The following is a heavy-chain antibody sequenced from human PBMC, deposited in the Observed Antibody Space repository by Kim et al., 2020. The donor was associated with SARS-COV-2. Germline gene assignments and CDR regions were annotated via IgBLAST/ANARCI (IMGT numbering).Heavy chain of an antibody. Sequence: GESLQISCKGSGYSFTSYWIGWVRQMPGKGLEWMGIIYPGDSDTRYSPSFQGQVTISADKSISTAYLQWSSLKASDTAMYYCARQARVPYSRAFVDYWGQGTLVTVSS. V-gene: IGHV5-51*01. CDR3: ARQARVPYSRAFVDY. CDR1: GYSFTSYW. CDR2: IYPGDSDT. J-gene: IGHJ4*02. D-gene: IGHD6-25*01.